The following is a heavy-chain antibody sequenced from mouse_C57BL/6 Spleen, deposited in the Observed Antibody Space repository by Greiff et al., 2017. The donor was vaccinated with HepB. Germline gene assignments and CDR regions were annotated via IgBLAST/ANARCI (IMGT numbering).Heavy chain of an antibody. Sequence: QVQLQQPGAELVMPGASVKLSCKASGYTFTSYWMHWVKQRPGQGLEWIGEIDPSDSYTNYNQKFKGKSTLTVDKSSSTAYMQLSSLTSEDSAVYYCARRFITTHYFDYWGQGTTLTVSS. V-gene: IGHV1-69*01. CDR1: GYTFTSYW. CDR2: IDPSDSYT. D-gene: IGHD1-1*01. J-gene: IGHJ2*01. CDR3: ARRFITTHYFDY.